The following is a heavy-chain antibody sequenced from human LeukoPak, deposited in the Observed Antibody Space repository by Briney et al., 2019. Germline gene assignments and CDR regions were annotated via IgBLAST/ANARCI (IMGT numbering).Heavy chain of an antibody. V-gene: IGHV3-53*01. J-gene: IGHJ4*02. CDR1: GFTVSSNY. CDR2: TYSAEST. D-gene: IGHD5/OR15-5a*01. CDR3: ARYSVTYSLDY. Sequence: PGGSLRLSCAVSGFTVSSNYMSWVRQAPGKGLEWVSGTYSAESTYYADSVKGRFTISRDKSKNILYLQMNSLRAEDTAVYYCARYSVTYSLDYRGQGTLVTVSS.